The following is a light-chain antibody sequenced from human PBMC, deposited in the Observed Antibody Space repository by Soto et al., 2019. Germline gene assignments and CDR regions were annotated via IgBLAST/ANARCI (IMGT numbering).Light chain of an antibody. CDR2: EVT. Sequence: QSAXTQPPSASGXXXXSVXXXXXGTSSDVGGYNYVSWYQQHPGKAPKLMIYEVTKRPSGVPDRFSGSKSGNTASLTVSGLQAEDEADYYCSSYAGSSSVFGTGTQLTVL. V-gene: IGLV2-8*01. CDR1: SSDVGGYNY. J-gene: IGLJ1*01. CDR3: SSYAGSSSV.